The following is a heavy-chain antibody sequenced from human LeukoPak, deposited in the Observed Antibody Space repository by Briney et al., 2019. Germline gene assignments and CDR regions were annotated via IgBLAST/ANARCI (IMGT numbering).Heavy chain of an antibody. V-gene: IGHV3-53*04. CDR1: GFTVSSNY. D-gene: IGHD2-2*01. J-gene: IGHJ6*02. Sequence: GGSLRLSCAASGFTVSSNYMSWVRQAPGKGLEWVSFIYSGGSTYYADSVKGRFTISRHNSKNTLYLQMNSLRAEDTAVYYCARDLIWYCSSTSCYLEGYYYYGMDVWGQGTTVTVSS. CDR2: IYSGGST. CDR3: ARDLIWYCSSTSCYLEGYYYYGMDV.